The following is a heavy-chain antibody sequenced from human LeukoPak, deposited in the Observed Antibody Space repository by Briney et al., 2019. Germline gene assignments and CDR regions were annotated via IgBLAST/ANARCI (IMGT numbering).Heavy chain of an antibody. CDR1: GGTFSSYA. CDR2: IIPIFGTA. Sequence: SVKVSCKVSGGTFSSYAISWVRQAPGQGLEWMGGIIPIFGTANYAQKFQGRVTITADESTSTAYMELSSLRSEDTAVYYCARGISGYSSSPLDYWGQGTLVTVSS. D-gene: IGHD6-13*01. J-gene: IGHJ4*02. CDR3: ARGISGYSSSPLDY. V-gene: IGHV1-69*01.